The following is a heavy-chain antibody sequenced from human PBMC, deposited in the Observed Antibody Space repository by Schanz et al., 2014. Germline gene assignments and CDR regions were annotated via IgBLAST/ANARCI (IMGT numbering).Heavy chain of an antibody. Sequence: QAQLVESGGGLVKPGGSLRLSCAASGFTFRDYYMSWIRQAPGKGLEWVSDISSGSSYANYADSVKGRFTISRDNSENTLYLQMNSLSADDTAVFYCAKGMGYCSGGTCYDYYYYGLDVWGQGTTVTVSS. J-gene: IGHJ6*02. D-gene: IGHD2-15*01. CDR2: ISSGSSYA. V-gene: IGHV3-11*05. CDR3: AKGMGYCSGGTCYDYYYYGLDV. CDR1: GFTFRDYY.